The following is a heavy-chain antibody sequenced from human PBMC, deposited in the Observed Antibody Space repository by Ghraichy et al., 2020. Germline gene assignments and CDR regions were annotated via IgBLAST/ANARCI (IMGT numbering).Heavy chain of an antibody. J-gene: IGHJ4*02. CDR3: AKGAGGSPHARPFDY. D-gene: IGHD1-26*01. V-gene: IGHV3-23*01. CDR1: GFTFSSYA. CDR2: ISGSGGST. Sequence: GGSLRLSCAASGFTFSSYAMSWVRQAPGKGLEWVSAISGSGGSTYYADSVKGRFTISRDNSKNTLYLQMNSLRAEDTAVYYRAKGAGGSPHARPFDYWGQGTLVTVSS.